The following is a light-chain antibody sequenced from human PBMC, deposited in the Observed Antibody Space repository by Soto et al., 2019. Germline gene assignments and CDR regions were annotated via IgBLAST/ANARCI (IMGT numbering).Light chain of an antibody. J-gene: IGLJ2*01. CDR2: DVG. CDR1: SSDVGGYNY. Sequence: QSVLTQPASVSGSPGQSITISCTGTSSDVGGYNYVSWYQQHPGKAPKLMIYDVGNRPSGVSNRFSGSKSGNTASLTISGLQAEDEADYYCSSYTSISPHVLFGGGTKVTVL. V-gene: IGLV2-14*01. CDR3: SSYTSISPHVL.